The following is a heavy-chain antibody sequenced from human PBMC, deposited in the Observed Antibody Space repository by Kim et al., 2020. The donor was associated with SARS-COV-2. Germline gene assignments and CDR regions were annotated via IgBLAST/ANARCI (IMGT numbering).Heavy chain of an antibody. CDR2: IIPIFGTA. D-gene: IGHD3-3*01. Sequence: SVKVSCKASGGTFSSYAISWVRQAPGQGLEWMGGIIPIFGTANYAQKFQGRVTITADESTSTAYMELSSLRSEDTAVYYCASRATSSGYYTGIFGWYFDLWGRGTLVTVSS. V-gene: IGHV1-69*13. J-gene: IGHJ2*01. CDR1: GGTFSSYA. CDR3: ASRATSSGYYTGIFGWYFDL.